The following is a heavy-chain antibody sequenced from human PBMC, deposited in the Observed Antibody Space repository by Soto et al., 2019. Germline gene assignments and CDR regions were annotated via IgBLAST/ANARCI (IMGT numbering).Heavy chain of an antibody. CDR1: GFTFSSYS. Sequence: PGGSLRLSCAASGFTFSSYSMNWVRQAPGKGLEWVSSISSSSSYIYYADSVKGRFTISRDNAKNSLYLQMNSLRAEDTAVYYCARDPTGGVGRGDYWGQGTLVTVSS. D-gene: IGHD3-16*01. J-gene: IGHJ4*02. CDR2: ISSSSSYI. V-gene: IGHV3-21*01. CDR3: ARDPTGGVGRGDY.